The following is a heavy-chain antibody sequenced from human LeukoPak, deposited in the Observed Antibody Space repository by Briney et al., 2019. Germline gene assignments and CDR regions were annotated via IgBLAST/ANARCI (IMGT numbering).Heavy chain of an antibody. V-gene: IGHV4-34*01. CDR1: GGSFSGYY. Sequence: PSETLSLTCAVYGGSFSGYYWSWIRQPPGKGLEWIGEISHSGSTNYNPSLKSRVTISVDTSKNQFSLKLSSVTAADTAVYYCARGKAGWYYYYGMDVWGQGTTVTVSS. J-gene: IGHJ6*02. D-gene: IGHD6-13*01. CDR2: ISHSGST. CDR3: ARGKAGWYYYYGMDV.